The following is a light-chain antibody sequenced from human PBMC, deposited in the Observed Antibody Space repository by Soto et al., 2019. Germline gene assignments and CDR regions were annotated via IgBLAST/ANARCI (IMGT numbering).Light chain of an antibody. CDR3: ASYTSSDTEV. CDR1: SGDVGGYNF. V-gene: IGLV2-14*01. Sequence: QSALTQPASVSGSPGQSITISCTGTSGDVGGYNFVSWYQQHPDKATKLMIYDVTNRPSGVSNRFSGSKSGSTASLTISGLQAEDDADYYCASYTSSDTEVFGTGTKLTVL. J-gene: IGLJ1*01. CDR2: DVT.